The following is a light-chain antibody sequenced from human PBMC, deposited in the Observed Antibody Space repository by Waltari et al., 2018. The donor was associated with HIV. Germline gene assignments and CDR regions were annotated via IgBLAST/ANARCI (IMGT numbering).Light chain of an antibody. CDR2: NTN. V-gene: IGLV1-44*01. CDR1: SSAIGRTT. CDR3: AAWDDGLSGYV. J-gene: IGLJ1*01. Sequence: QSLLTHPPSSSGPPVHMFSISSSGSSSAIGRTTVSWYQQLPGTAPKLLIYNTNQRPSGVPDRFSGSQSGTSASLAISGLQSEDEADYYCAAWDDGLSGYVLGTGTKVTVL.